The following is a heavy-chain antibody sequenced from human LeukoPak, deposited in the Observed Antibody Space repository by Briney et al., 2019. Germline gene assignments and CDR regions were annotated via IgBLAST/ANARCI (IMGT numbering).Heavy chain of an antibody. CDR3: ARGGDDFDY. J-gene: IGHJ4*02. Sequence: ASVRVSCKTSGYTFTVYYMHWVRQAPGQGLEWMGWINPNSGGTNYAQKFQGRVTMTRDTSTSTAYMELRSLRSDDTAVYYCARGGDDFDYWGQGTLVTVSS. CDR2: INPNSGGT. V-gene: IGHV1-2*02. CDR1: GYTFTVYY. D-gene: IGHD4-17*01.